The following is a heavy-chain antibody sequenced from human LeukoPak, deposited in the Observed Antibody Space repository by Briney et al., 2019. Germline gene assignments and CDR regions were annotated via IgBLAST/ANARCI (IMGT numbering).Heavy chain of an antibody. V-gene: IGHV3-23*01. CDR1: GFTFSSYA. CDR3: AKVYSSSWYNGMDV. CDR2: ISGSGGST. J-gene: IGHJ6*02. Sequence: GGSLRLSCAASGFTFSSYAMSWVRQAPGKGLEWVSAISGSGGSTYYADSVKGRFTISRDNSKNTLYLQMNSLRAEDTAVYYCAKVYSSSWYNGMDVWGQGTTVTVSS. D-gene: IGHD6-13*01.